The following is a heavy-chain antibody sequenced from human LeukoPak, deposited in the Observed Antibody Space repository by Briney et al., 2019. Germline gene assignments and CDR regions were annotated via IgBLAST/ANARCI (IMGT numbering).Heavy chain of an antibody. V-gene: IGHV4-34*01. CDR2: INHSGST. CDR3: ARGSIRLRFLEWLPDNWFDP. D-gene: IGHD3-3*01. J-gene: IGHJ5*02. CDR1: GGSFSGYY. Sequence: PSETVSLTRAVCGGSFSGYYWSWLRQPPGKGLEWMGEINHSGSTNYNPSLKSRVPISVDTSKNQFSLKLSSVTAAVTAVYYCARGSIRLRFLEWLPDNWFDPWGQGTLVTVSS.